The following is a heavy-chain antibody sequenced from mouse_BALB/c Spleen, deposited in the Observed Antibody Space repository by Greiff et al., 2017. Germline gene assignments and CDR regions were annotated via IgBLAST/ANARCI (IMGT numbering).Heavy chain of an antibody. Sequence: VQLQQSGAELAKPGASVKMSCKASGYTFTSYWMHWVKQRPGQGLEWIGYINPSTGYTEYNQKFKDKATLTADKSSSTAYMQLSSLTSEDSAVYYCARNLPDYWGQGTTLTVSS. V-gene: IGHV1-7*01. CDR1: GYTFTSYW. CDR3: ARNLPDY. CDR2: INPSTGYT. J-gene: IGHJ2*01.